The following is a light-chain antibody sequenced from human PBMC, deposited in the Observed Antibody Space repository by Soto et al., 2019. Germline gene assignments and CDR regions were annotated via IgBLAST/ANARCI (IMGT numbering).Light chain of an antibody. Sequence: EIVLTQSPATLSLSPGERATLSCRASQSVSSYLAWYQQKPGQAPRLLIYDASNRATGIPARFSGSGSGTDLTLTISSLEPEDFAVDYCQQRSNWPGVTFGLRTKVDIK. J-gene: IGKJ3*01. CDR2: DAS. CDR1: QSVSSY. CDR3: QQRSNWPGVT. V-gene: IGKV3-11*01.